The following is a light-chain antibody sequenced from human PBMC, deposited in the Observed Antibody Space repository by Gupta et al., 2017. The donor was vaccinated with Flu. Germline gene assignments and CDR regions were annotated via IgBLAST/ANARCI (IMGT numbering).Light chain of an antibody. Sequence: EIVLTQYPGTLSLSPGERATLSCTASQSVSSSYLGWYQQKPGQAPRLLIYGASSRGTGIPDRFSGSRSGTDFTLTISRLEPEDFAVYYCRQYGSSRWTFGQGTKVEIK. CDR3: RQYGSSRWT. V-gene: IGKV3-20*01. CDR2: GAS. CDR1: QSVSSSY. J-gene: IGKJ1*01.